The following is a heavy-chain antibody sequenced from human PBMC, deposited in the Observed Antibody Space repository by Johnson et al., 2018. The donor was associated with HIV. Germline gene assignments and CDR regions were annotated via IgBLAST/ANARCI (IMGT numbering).Heavy chain of an antibody. CDR2: IRSKTAGGTI. CDR1: GMTFSNLW. J-gene: IGHJ3*02. Sequence: VQLVESGGGLVKPGGSIRLSCEASGMTFSNLWMNWVRQAPGKGLEWVGRIRSKTAGGTIEYAAPVKGRFTISRDDSKNTLYLQMNSLKTEDTAVYYCTTSYSSGWYGANDAFDIWGQGTMVTVSS. CDR3: TTSYSSGWYGANDAFDI. V-gene: IGHV3-15*01. D-gene: IGHD6-19*01.